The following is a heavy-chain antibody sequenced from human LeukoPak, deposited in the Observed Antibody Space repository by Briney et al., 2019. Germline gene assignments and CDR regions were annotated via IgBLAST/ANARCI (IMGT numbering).Heavy chain of an antibody. J-gene: IGHJ4*02. CDR1: GVSISSSNSY. V-gene: IGHV4-39*01. D-gene: IGHD3-10*01. Sequence: SETLSFTCTVSGVSISSSNSYWGWIRQPPGKGLEWIGSIYYSGNTYYNASLKSQVSISIDTSKNQFSLRLTSVTAADTAVYYCARGAILWFGRTEKFDSWGLGTLVTVSS. CDR3: ARGAILWFGRTEKFDS. CDR2: IYYSGNT.